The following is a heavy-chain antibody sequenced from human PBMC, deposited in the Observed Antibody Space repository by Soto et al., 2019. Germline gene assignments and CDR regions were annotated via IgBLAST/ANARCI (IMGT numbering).Heavy chain of an antibody. J-gene: IGHJ4*02. D-gene: IGHD2-21*02. Sequence: QVQLVESGGGVVQPGRSLRLSCAASGFTFSSYGMHWVRQAPGKGLEWVAVIWYDGSNKDYADSVKGRFTISRDNSKNTLYLQTNSLRAEDTALYYCARDSCGGDCYPYFDYWGQGTVVTVSS. CDR2: IWYDGSNK. CDR3: ARDSCGGDCYPYFDY. V-gene: IGHV3-33*01. CDR1: GFTFSSYG.